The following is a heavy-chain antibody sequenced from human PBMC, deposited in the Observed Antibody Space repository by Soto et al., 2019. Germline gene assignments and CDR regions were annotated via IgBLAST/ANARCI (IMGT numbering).Heavy chain of an antibody. CDR1: GGSLSRYA. D-gene: IGHD6-13*01. CDR2: IIPIFGTA. Sequence: SVEVSCEESGGSLSRYAISCVRQAPGQGLEWMGGIIPIFGTANYAQKFQGRVTITADESTSTAYMELSSLRSEDTAVYYCARDKELAAAGLYPWGQGTLVTVSS. V-gene: IGHV1-69*01. CDR3: ARDKELAAAGLYP. J-gene: IGHJ5*02.